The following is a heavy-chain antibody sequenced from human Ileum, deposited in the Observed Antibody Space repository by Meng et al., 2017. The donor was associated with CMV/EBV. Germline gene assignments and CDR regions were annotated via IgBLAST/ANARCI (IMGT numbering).Heavy chain of an antibody. CDR2: INHRGDP. CDR3: ARGLDNYYGLT. CDR1: GGSFSGHY. D-gene: IGHD3-10*01. J-gene: IGHJ5*02. Sequence: QVQLQQWGAGLLKPSETLSLTCEISGGSFSGHYGSWIRQTPGKELEWIGEINHRGDPDYNPSLNGRVTISVDTSKKQVSLKLRSVTAADTAIYCWARGLDNYYGLTWGQGILVTVSS. V-gene: IGHV4-34*01.